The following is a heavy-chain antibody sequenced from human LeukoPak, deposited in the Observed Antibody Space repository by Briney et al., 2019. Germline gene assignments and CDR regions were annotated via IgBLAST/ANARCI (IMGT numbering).Heavy chain of an antibody. CDR3: ARGGSGNFYY. CDR2: ISYDGSNK. V-gene: IGHV3-30*03. CDR1: GFTFSSYG. D-gene: IGHD1-26*01. Sequence: GGSLRLSCAASGFTFSSYGMHWVRQAPGKGLEWVAVISYDGSNKYYADSVKGRFTISRDNAKNTLYLQMTSLRAEDTAVYYCARGGSGNFYYWGQGTLVTVSS. J-gene: IGHJ4*02.